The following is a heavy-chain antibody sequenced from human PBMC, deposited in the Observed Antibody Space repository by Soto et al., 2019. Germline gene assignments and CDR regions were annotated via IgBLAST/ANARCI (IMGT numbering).Heavy chain of an antibody. D-gene: IGHD6-19*01. J-gene: IGHJ5*01. CDR3: AKDKGSSGWSKNWFAS. CDR1: GFTFSSYA. CDR2: ISGSGGST. Sequence: GGSLRLSCAASGFTFSSYAMSWVRQAPGKGLEWVSAISGSGGSTYYADSVKGRFTISRDNSKNTLYLQMNSLRAEDTAVYYCAKDKGSSGWSKNWFASWGQGTLVTVSS. V-gene: IGHV3-23*01.